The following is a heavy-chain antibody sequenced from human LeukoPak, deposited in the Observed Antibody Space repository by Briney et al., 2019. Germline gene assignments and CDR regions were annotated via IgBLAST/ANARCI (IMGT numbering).Heavy chain of an antibody. CDR2: ISGSGGAK. D-gene: IGHD3-3*02. CDR3: AKDRSFLPDY. CDR1: GGSISSYY. V-gene: IGHV3-23*01. J-gene: IGHJ4*02. Sequence: QPSETLSLTCTVSGGSISSYYWSWVRQAPGKGLEWVSAISGSGGAKYYADSVTGRFIISRDNSKNTLYLQMNSLRVEDTALYYCAKDRSFLPDYWGQGTLVTVSS.